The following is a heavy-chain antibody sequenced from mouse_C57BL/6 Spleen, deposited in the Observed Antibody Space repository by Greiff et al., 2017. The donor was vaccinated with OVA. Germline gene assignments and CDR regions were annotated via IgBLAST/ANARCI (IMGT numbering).Heavy chain of an antibody. CDR2: ISSGGSYT. Sequence: EVQVVESGGDLVKPGGSLKLSCAASGFTFSSYGMSWVRQTPDKRLEWVATISSGGSYTYYPDSVKGRFTISRDNAKNTLYLQMSSLKSEDTAMYYCARQDLLSYAMDYWGQGTSVTVSS. CDR1: GFTFSSYG. J-gene: IGHJ4*01. D-gene: IGHD2-1*01. CDR3: ARQDLLSYAMDY. V-gene: IGHV5-6*01.